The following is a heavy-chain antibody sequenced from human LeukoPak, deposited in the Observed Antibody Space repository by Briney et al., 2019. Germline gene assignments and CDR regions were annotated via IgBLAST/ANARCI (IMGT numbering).Heavy chain of an antibody. D-gene: IGHD1-7*01. CDR1: GRSFSGYY. J-gene: IGHJ4*02. CDR3: AKAGGELVFDY. V-gene: IGHV4-34*01. Sequence: SETLSLTCAVYGRSFSGYYWSWICQPPGKGLEWIGEINHSGSTNYNPSLKSRVTISVDTSKNQFSLKLSSVTAADTAVYYCAKAGGELVFDYWGQGTLVTVSS. CDR2: INHSGST.